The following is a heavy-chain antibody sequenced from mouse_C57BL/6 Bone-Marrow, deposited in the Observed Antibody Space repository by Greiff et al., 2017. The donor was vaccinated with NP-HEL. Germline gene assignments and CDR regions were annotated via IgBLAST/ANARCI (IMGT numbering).Heavy chain of an antibody. CDR1: GFTFNTYA. J-gene: IGHJ3*01. Sequence: GGGLVQPKGSLNLSCAASGFTFNTYAMHWVRQAPGKGLEWVARIRSKSSNYATYYADSVKDRFTISRDESQSMLYLHMNLRKTEETAMYYCVSRFAYWGQGTLVTLSA. CDR2: IRSKSSNYAT. V-gene: IGHV10-3*01. CDR3: VSRFAY.